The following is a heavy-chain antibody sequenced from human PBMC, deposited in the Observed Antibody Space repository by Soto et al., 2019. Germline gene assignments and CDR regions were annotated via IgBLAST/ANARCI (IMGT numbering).Heavy chain of an antibody. Sequence: LGESLKISCKGSGYSFTSYWIGWVRQMPGKGLEWMGIIYPGDSDTRYSPSFQGQVTISADKSISTAYLQWSSLKASDTAMYYCARRVATITDRDYFDYWGQGTLVTVSS. CDR1: GYSFTSYW. D-gene: IGHD5-12*01. J-gene: IGHJ4*02. CDR2: IYPGDSDT. V-gene: IGHV5-51*01. CDR3: ARRVATITDRDYFDY.